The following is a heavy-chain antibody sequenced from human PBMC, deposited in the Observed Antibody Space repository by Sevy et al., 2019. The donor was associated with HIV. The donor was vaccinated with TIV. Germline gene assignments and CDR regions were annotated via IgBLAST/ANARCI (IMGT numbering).Heavy chain of an antibody. V-gene: IGHV3-23*01. CDR3: AKDAFYGDYVNYYYYYMDV. D-gene: IGHD4-17*01. CDR2: ISGSGGST. CDR1: GFTFSSYA. J-gene: IGHJ6*03. Sequence: GGSLRLSCAASGFTFSSYAMSWVRQAPGKGLEWVSAISGSGGSTYYADSVKGRFTISRDNSKNTLYLQMKRLRAEDTAVYYCAKDAFYGDYVNYYYYYMDVWGKGTTVTVSS.